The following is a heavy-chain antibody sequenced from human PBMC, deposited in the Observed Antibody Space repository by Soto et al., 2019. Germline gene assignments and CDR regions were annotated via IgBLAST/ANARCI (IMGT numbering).Heavy chain of an antibody. V-gene: IGHV4-30-4*01. CDR3: ARVVRFCSSPSCRGRNWFDP. CDR2: LFYTGTT. CDR1: VGSISIGDYY. D-gene: IGHD2-2*01. J-gene: IGHJ5*02. Sequence: TSETLCVACSFSVGSISIGDYYWSGIRQPPGKGRAWIGYLFYTGTTYYNPSLKSRVAISVDTSKNQFSLKLRSVTAADTAVYHCARVVRFCSSPSCRGRNWFDPWGQGTMVTVSS.